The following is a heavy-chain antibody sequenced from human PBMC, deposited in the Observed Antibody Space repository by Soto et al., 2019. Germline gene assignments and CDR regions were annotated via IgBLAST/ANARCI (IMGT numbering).Heavy chain of an antibody. J-gene: IGHJ6*02. D-gene: IGHD2-21*02. CDR3: ARDLWGYCGTDCYPLDV. CDR2: MYNTGST. Sequence: LETLFLTCTVSGGSSSWYDWSWIRQPPGKGLEWIGYMYNTGSTVYNPSFKSRVTISVDTSKSQFSLRLNSVTAADTAVYYCARDLWGYCGTDCYPLDVWGQGTTVTVSS. CDR1: GGSSSWYD. V-gene: IGHV4-59*01.